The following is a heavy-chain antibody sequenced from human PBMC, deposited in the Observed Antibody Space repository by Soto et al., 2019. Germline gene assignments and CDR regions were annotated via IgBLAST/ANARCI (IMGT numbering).Heavy chain of an antibody. CDR1: GFTFSDYY. D-gene: IGHD5-12*01. CDR2: ISSSGSTI. J-gene: IGHJ4*02. V-gene: IGHV3-11*01. CDR3: ARDRRDGYPGFDY. Sequence: GGSLRLSCAASGFTFSDYYMSWIRQAPGKGLEWASYISSSGSTIYYADSVKGRFTISRDNAKNSLYLQMNSLRAEDTAVYYCARDRRDGYPGFDYWGQGTLVTVSS.